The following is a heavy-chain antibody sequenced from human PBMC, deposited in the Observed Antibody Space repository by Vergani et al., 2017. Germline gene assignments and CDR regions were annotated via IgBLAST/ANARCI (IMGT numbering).Heavy chain of an antibody. V-gene: IGHV3-23*01. CDR2: ISGSGGST. Sequence: EVQLLESGGGLVQPGGSLRLSCAASGFTFSSYAMSWVRQAPGKGLEWVSAISGSGGSTYYADSVKGRFTISRDNSKNTLYLQMNSLRAEDTAVYYCAKDGLGGWLQFWXFDLWGRGTLVTVSS. CDR3: AKDGLGGWLQFWXFDL. CDR1: GFTFSSYA. J-gene: IGHJ2*01. D-gene: IGHD5-24*01.